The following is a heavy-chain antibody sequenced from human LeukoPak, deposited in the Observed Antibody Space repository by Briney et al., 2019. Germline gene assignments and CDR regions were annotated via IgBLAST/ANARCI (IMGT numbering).Heavy chain of an antibody. Sequence: PGGSLRLSCAASGFTFSSYTMNWVRQAPGKGLEWVSSITSSSSYIYYADSVKGRFTISRDNAKNSLYLQMNSLRAEDTAVYYCARDSRIVATIDYWGQGTLVTVSS. CDR3: ARDSRIVATIDY. CDR2: ITSSSSYI. J-gene: IGHJ4*02. V-gene: IGHV3-21*01. CDR1: GFTFSSYT. D-gene: IGHD5-12*01.